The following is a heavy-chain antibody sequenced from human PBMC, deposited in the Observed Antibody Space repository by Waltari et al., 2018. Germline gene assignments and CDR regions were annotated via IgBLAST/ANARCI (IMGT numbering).Heavy chain of an antibody. Sequence: QVQLVQSGTEVKKPGASVKVSCEASGYTFTDYYIHWVRQAPGQGLQWMGRINPKDGGATYAWRVQGRFTMTRDTSISTASMELSGLRSDDTAVYYCARSLQWFNPHDDAFGVWGHETLVTVSS. V-gene: IGHV1-2*06. CDR2: INPKDGGA. CDR1: GYTFTDYY. CDR3: ARSLQWFNPHDDAFGV. D-gene: IGHD3-22*01. J-gene: IGHJ3*01.